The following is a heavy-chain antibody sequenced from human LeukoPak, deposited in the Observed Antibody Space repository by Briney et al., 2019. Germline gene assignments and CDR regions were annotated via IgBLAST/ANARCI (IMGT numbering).Heavy chain of an antibody. CDR2: ISSSSTYM. V-gene: IGHV3-21*01. CDR3: ARDRRYYDFWSGYSDY. Sequence: GGSLRLSCAASGFTFSSYSMNWVRRAPGKGLEWVSSISSSSTYMYYADSVKGRFTISRDNAKNSLYLQMNSLRAEDTAVYYCARDRRYYDFWSGYSDYWGQGTRVTVSS. CDR1: GFTFSSYS. D-gene: IGHD3-3*01. J-gene: IGHJ4*02.